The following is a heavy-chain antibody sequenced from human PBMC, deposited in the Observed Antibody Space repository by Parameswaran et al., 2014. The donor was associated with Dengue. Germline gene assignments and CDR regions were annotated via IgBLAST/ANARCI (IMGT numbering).Heavy chain of an antibody. CDR1: GGSFSGYY. CDR2: INHSGST. J-gene: IGHJ4*02. V-gene: IGHV4-34*01. Sequence: GSLRLSCAVYGGSFSGYYWSWIRQPPGKGLEWIGEINHSGSTNYNPSLKSRVTISVDTSKNQFSLKLSSVTAADTAVYYCARGRGGSYYGGYYYFDYWGQGTLVTVSS. D-gene: IGHD1-26*01. CDR3: ARGRGGSYYGGYYYFDY.